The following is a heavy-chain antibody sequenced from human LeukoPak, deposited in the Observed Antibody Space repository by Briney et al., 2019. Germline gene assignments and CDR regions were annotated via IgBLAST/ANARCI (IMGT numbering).Heavy chain of an antibody. CDR3: AIDRSGYYHFDY. Sequence: SETLSLTCTVSGGSISSGDYYWSWIRQPPGKGLEWIGYIYHSGSTYYNPSLESRVTISVDTSRNQFSLKLNSVTAADTAVYYCAIDRSGYYHFDYWGQGTLVTVSS. CDR1: GGSISSGDYY. D-gene: IGHD3-22*01. CDR2: IYHSGST. J-gene: IGHJ4*02. V-gene: IGHV4-30-4*01.